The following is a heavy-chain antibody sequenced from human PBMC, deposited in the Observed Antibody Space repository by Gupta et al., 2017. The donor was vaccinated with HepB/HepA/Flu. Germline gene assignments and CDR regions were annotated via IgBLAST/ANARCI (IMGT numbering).Heavy chain of an antibody. CDR1: GFTFSSYE. D-gene: IGHD6-13*01. J-gene: IGHJ6*02. CDR2: ISGSGSTI. Sequence: EVQLVESGGGLVQPGGSLRLSCAASGFTFSSYEMNWVRQAPGKGLEWVAYISGSGSTIYYADSVKGRVTISRDNAKNSLYLQMNSLRAEDTAVYYCARDQVTIRQQPNYYYYGMDVWGQGTTVTVSS. V-gene: IGHV3-48*03. CDR3: ARDQVTIRQQPNYYYYGMDV.